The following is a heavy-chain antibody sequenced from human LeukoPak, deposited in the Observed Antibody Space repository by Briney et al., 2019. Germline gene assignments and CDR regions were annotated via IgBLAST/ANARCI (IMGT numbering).Heavy chain of an antibody. Sequence: GSLGLSFAAPGFTFSSYSMNWVRQAPGKGLEWVSSISSSSSYIYYADSVKGRFTISRDNAKNSLYLQMNSLRAEDTAVYYCARGENYYYGMDVWGQGTTVTVSS. V-gene: IGHV3-21*01. CDR1: GFTFSSYS. J-gene: IGHJ6*02. CDR3: ARGENYYYGMDV. CDR2: ISSSSSYI.